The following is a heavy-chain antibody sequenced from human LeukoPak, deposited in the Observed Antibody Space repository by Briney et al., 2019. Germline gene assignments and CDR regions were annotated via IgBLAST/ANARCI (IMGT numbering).Heavy chain of an antibody. CDR2: IYSGGNT. Sequence: PGGSLRLSCAASGFTVSSNDMNWVRQAPGKGLEWVSVIYSGGNTYYADSVKGGFTISRDNSKNTLYLQMNSLRAEDTAVYYCARLSHYNPWDWGQGTLVTVSS. D-gene: IGHD5-24*01. J-gene: IGHJ4*02. V-gene: IGHV3-66*01. CDR1: GFTVSSND. CDR3: ARLSHYNPWD.